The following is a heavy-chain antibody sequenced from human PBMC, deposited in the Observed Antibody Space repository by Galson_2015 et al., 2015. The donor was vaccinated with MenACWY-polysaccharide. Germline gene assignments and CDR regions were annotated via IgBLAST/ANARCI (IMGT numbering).Heavy chain of an antibody. Sequence: SLRLSCAASGFSLTTYWMSWVRQAPGKGLEWVASIKEDGNEQSYVDSVKGRFTISRDNAKNSLFLQMDSLRADDTAVYYCARAFGYRWACYSDYWCQGALVTVSS. CDR1: GFSLTTYW. D-gene: IGHD5-12*01. J-gene: IGHJ4*02. CDR3: ARAFGYRWACYSDY. CDR2: IKEDGNEQ. V-gene: IGHV3-7*01.